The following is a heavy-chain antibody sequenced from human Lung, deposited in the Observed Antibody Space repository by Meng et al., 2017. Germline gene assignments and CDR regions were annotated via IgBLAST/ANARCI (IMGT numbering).Heavy chain of an antibody. CDR3: ARSQQWLDS. Sequence: QVHLQQSGPGLVKPSQTLSPTRAIYGDSGSSNSGAWNWIRQSPSRGLEWLGRTYYRYKWYNGYAVSVRSRITINPDTSKNQFSLQLNSVTPEDTAVYYCARSQQWLDSWGQGTLVTVSS. V-gene: IGHV6-1*01. J-gene: IGHJ4*02. CDR2: TYYRYKWYN. CDR1: GDSGSSNSGA. D-gene: IGHD6-19*01.